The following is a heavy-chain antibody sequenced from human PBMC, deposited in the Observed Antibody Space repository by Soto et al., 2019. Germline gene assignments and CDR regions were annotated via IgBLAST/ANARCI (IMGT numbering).Heavy chain of an antibody. D-gene: IGHD1-26*01. CDR2: ISYDGSNK. J-gene: IGHJ6*02. Sequence: QVQLVESGGGVVQPGRSLRLSCAASGFTFSSYAMHWVRQAPGKGLEWVAVISYDGSNKYYADSVKGRFTISRDNSKNTLYLQMNSLRAEDTAVYYCARSRWGPNYYYGIDVWGQGTTVTVSS. V-gene: IGHV3-30-3*01. CDR3: ARSRWGPNYYYGIDV. CDR1: GFTFSSYA.